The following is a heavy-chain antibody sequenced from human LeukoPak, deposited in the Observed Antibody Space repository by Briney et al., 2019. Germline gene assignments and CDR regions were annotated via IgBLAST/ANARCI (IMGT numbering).Heavy chain of an antibody. CDR1: GGSISSYY. V-gene: IGHV4-59*01. J-gene: IGHJ4*02. CDR3: ARGAYYGSGSYIY. CDR2: IYYSGST. Sequence: SETLSLTCTVSGGSISSYYWSWIRQPPGEGLEWIGYIYYSGSTNYNPSLKSRVTISVDTSKNQFSLKLSSVTAADTAVYYCARGAYYGSGSYIYWGQGTLVTVSS. D-gene: IGHD3-10*01.